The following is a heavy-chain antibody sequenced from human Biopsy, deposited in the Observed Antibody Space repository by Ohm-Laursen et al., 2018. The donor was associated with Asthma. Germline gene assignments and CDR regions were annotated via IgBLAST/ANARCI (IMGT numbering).Heavy chain of an antibody. CDR2: IYYSGST. J-gene: IGHJ4*02. V-gene: IGHV4-61*01. Sequence: PSETLSLTCTVSGGSVSSGSYYWSWIRQPPGKGLEWIGYIYYSGSTNYNPSLKSRVTISVDTSKNQFSLKLSSVTAADTAVYYCARVTRITIFGVGGIQDYWGQGTLATVSS. CDR3: ARVTRITIFGVGGIQDY. D-gene: IGHD3-3*01. CDR1: GGSVSSGSYY.